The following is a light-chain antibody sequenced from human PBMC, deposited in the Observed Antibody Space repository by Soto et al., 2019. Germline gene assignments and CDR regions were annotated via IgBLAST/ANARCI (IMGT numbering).Light chain of an antibody. V-gene: IGKV3-15*01. CDR3: QQYYNWPPKYT. CDR1: QSVGTN. CDR2: DAS. Sequence: EIVMTQSPATLSVSPGDRAALSCRASQSVGTNFAWYQQKPGQAPRLLIYDASSRATGVPTMFSGSGSGTEFTPTISSLQSEDFAGYYWQQYYNWPPKYTFGQGTKLEIK. J-gene: IGKJ2*01.